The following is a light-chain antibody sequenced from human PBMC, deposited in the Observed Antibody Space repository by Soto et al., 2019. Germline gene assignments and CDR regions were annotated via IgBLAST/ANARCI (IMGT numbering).Light chain of an antibody. J-gene: IGKJ4*01. CDR2: DAF. V-gene: IGKV3-11*01. CDR1: QGAVRS. CDR3: QLRSNWPREFT. Sequence: IVLIQSPATLSLSPWERVSLSCRASQGAVRSLAWYQHKPAQAPRLLIFDAFNRATGIPARFSASGPATDFTLTISRLEPEDFAVYYSQLRSNWPREFTFGGGTKVDI.